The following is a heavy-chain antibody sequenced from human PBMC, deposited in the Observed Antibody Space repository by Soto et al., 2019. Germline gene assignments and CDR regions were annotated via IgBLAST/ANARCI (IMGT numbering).Heavy chain of an antibody. CDR1: VGSIGSYY. D-gene: IGHD3-3*01. CDR2: IYYSGST. J-gene: IGHJ4*02. V-gene: IGHV4-59*08. Sequence: QVQLQESGPGLVKPSETLSLTCSVSVGSIGSYYWSWIRQPPGKGLEWIGYIYYSGSTNYNPSLKSRVTISVDTSKNQFSLKLSSVTAADTALYYCARGGWRQIDYWGQGTLVTVSS. CDR3: ARGGWRQIDY.